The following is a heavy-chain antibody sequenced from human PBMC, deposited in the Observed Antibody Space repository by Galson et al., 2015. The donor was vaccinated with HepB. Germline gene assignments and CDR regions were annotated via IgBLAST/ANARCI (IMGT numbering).Heavy chain of an antibody. D-gene: IGHD2-2*02. CDR2: ISSSSSYI. J-gene: IGHJ1*01. V-gene: IGHV3-21*01. CDR3: ARDNKEYCSSTSCYTTEYFQH. Sequence: SLRLSCATSGFAFGDYAMSWFRQAPGKGLEWVSFISSSSSYIYYVDSVKGRFTISRDNAKNSLYLQMNSLRAEDTAVYYCARDNKEYCSSTSCYTTEYFQHWGQGTLVTVSS. CDR1: GFAFGDYA.